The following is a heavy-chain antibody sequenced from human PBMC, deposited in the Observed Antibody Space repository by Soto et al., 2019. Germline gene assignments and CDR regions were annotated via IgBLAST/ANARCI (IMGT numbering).Heavy chain of an antibody. CDR1: GFTFSDYA. J-gene: IGHJ4*02. CDR2: LSGSGVTT. Sequence: GGSLRLSCAASGFTFSDYAMAWVRQAPGKGLDWVSSLSGSGVTTYYADSVKGRFTISRDNSEKTLHLRMSSLRAEDTAVYYCARDSSAWPNYFDSWGQGIQVTVSS. CDR3: ARDSSAWPNYFDS. V-gene: IGHV3-23*01. D-gene: IGHD6-19*01.